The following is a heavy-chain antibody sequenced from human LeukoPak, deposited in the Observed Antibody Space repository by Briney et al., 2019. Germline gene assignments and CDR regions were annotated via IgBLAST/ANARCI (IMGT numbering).Heavy chain of an antibody. CDR2: INSNSGDT. J-gene: IGHJ4*02. CDR3: AREGLVCSSTICHYLDS. V-gene: IGHV1-2*02. D-gene: IGHD2-2*01. CDR1: GYTFTAFY. Sequence: ASVKVSCKASGYTFTAFYLHWVRQAPGQGLEWMGWINSNSGDTNSEQTLQGRVTMTRDTSISTAYTELGGLRADDTAVYYCAREGLVCSSTICHYLDSWGQGTLVTVSS.